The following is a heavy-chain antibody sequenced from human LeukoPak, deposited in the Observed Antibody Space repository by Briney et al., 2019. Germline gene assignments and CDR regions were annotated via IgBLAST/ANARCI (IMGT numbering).Heavy chain of an antibody. V-gene: IGHV1-69*13. CDR3: ARNQRGQGGVWFGESNWFDP. CDR2: IIPIFGTA. D-gene: IGHD3-10*01. J-gene: IGHJ5*02. CDR1: GGTFSSYA. Sequence: ASVKVSCKASGGTFSSYAISWVRQAPGQGLEWMGGIIPIFGTANYAQKFQGRVTITADESTSTAYMELSSLRSEDTAVYYCARNQRGQGGVWFGESNWFDPWGQGTLVTASS.